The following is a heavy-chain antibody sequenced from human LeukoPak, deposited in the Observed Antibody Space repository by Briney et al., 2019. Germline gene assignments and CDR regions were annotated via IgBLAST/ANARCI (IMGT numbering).Heavy chain of an antibody. CDR2: VYADGST. D-gene: IGHD1-26*01. CDR1: GFTVSTNY. V-gene: IGHV3-66*02. J-gene: IGHJ4*02. Sequence: PGGSLRLSCAASGFTVSTNYMSWVRQAPGKGLEWVAVVYADGSTYYADSVKGRFSISRDNSTNTLFLQMSSLRAEDTAVYYCARDSLVGAGFGRYFDYWGQGSLVTVSS. CDR3: ARDSLVGAGFGRYFDY.